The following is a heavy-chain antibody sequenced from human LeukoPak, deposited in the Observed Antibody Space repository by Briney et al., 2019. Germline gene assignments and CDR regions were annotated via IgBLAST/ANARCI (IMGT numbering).Heavy chain of an antibody. CDR2: IYYSGST. V-gene: IGHV4-31*03. CDR1: GGSISSGGYY. J-gene: IGHJ6*03. CDR3: ARGRFGSSSWYVRFYMDV. D-gene: IGHD6-13*01. Sequence: PSETLSLTCTVSGGSISSGGYYWSWIRQHPGKGLEYIGHIYYSGSTSYNPSLKSRVTISVDTSKNQFSLKLSSVTAADTAVYYCARGRFGSSSWYVRFYMDVWGKGTTVTVSS.